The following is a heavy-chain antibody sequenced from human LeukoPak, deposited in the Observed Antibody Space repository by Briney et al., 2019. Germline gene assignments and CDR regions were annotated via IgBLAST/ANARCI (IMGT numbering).Heavy chain of an antibody. CDR3: TTEFWRTRVVVFGPDLEY. CDR1: GVAPGFSFSNAW. D-gene: IGHD2-15*01. Sequence: GGSLRLSCAASGVAPGFSFSNAWMGWVRQAPGKGLEWLGRIQSKVDGGATYYAAPVKGRSTVSRHDSRNTVYLQMNSMETEDTAVYYCTTEFWRTRVVVFGPDLEYWGQGALVTVSS. CDR2: IQSKVDGGAT. J-gene: IGHJ4*02. V-gene: IGHV3-15*01.